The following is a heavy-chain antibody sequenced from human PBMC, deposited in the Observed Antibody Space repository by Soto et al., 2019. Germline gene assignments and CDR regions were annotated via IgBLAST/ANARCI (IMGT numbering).Heavy chain of an antibody. Sequence: GGSLRLSCVASGFTFSDYAMTWVRQAPGKGLEWVSVISATGATTYYADSVRGRFTISRDNSKNTLNLQMNDLRVEDTAVIYCAKGRKSTEKDIAVMLAAASSIQHWGQGTLVTVS. D-gene: IGHD2-15*01. V-gene: IGHV3-23*01. CDR3: AKGRKSTEKDIAVMLAAASSIQH. CDR1: GFTFSDYA. CDR2: ISATGATT. J-gene: IGHJ1*01.